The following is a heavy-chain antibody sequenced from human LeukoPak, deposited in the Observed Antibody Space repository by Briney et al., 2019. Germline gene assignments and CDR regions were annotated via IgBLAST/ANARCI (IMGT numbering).Heavy chain of an antibody. J-gene: IGHJ1*01. D-gene: IGHD3-10*01. V-gene: IGHV1-58*02. CDR2: IVVGSGNT. CDR1: GFTFTSSA. CDR3: AADGYGSGSQELEYFQH. Sequence: ASVKVSCKASGFTFTSSAMQWVRQARGQRLEWVGWIVVGSGNTNYAQKFQERVTITRDMSTSTAYMELSSLRSEDTAVYSCAADGYGSGSQELEYFQHWGQGTLVTVSS.